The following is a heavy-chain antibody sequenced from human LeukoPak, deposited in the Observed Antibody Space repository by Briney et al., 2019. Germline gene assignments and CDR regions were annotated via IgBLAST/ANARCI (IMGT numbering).Heavy chain of an antibody. D-gene: IGHD3-22*01. CDR3: ARVEYSSGRGAH. J-gene: IGHJ4*02. V-gene: IGHV1-18*01. Sequence: ASVKVSCKAGNYSFINYGLTWVRQAPGQGLVWMGWISTYSGDTNYAQNFQGRVTLTRDTSTRTAYMDLNNLTPDDTAVYYCARVEYSSGRGAHWGQGTLVTVSS. CDR2: ISTYSGDT. CDR1: NYSFINYG.